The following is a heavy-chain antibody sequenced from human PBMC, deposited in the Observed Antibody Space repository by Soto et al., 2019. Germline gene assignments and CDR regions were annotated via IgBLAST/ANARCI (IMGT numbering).Heavy chain of an antibody. CDR3: ATDPWGVTHPITTGMDV. CDR1: GYTFTSYG. V-gene: IGHV1-18*03. CDR2: ISAHNGTT. D-gene: IGHD1-1*01. J-gene: IGHJ6*02. Sequence: ASVKVSGKASGYTFTSYGIIWVRQAPGQGLEWMRWISAHNGTTTYAQKLKGRVTMTTDAPTSTAYMVWRRLGSDGMAVYYCATDPWGVTHPITTGMDVWGQGTTVTVSS.